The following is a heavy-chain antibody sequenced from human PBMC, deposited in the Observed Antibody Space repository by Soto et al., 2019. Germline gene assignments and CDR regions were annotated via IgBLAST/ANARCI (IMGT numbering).Heavy chain of an antibody. CDR3: AGKDAGGSYSAFDI. CDR2: IYYSGST. V-gene: IGHV4-39*01. CDR1: GGSISSSSYY. D-gene: IGHD1-26*01. J-gene: IGHJ3*02. Sequence: PSETLSLTCTVSGGSISSSSYYWGWIRQPPGKGLEWIGSIYYSGSTYYNPSLKSRVTISVDTSKNQFSLKLSSVTAADTAVYYCAGKDAGGSYSAFDIWDQGTMVTVSS.